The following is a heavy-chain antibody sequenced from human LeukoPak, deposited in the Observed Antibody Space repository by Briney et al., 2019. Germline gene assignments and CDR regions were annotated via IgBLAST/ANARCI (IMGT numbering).Heavy chain of an antibody. V-gene: IGHV4-34*01. Sequence: ASETLSLTCAVYGGSFSGYYWSWIRQPPGKGLEWIGEINHSGSTNYNPSLKSRVTISVDTYKNQFSLKLSSVTAADTAVYYCARGVAAAWRGLDWFDPWGQGTLVTVSS. D-gene: IGHD6-13*01. CDR1: GGSFSGYY. J-gene: IGHJ5*02. CDR3: ARGVAAAWRGLDWFDP. CDR2: INHSGST.